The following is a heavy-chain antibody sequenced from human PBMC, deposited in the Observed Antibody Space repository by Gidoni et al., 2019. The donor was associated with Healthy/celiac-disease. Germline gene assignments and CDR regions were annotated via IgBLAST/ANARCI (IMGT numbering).Heavy chain of an antibody. CDR1: GGSISSYY. J-gene: IGHJ4*02. CDR2: IYYSGST. V-gene: IGHV4-59*01. Sequence: QVQLQESGPGLVKPSENLSLTCTVSGGSISSYYWSWIRQPPGKGLEWIGYIYYSGSTNYNPSLKSRVTISVDTSKNQFSLKLSSVTAADTAVYYCARDRGYSYGLDYWGQGTLVTVSS. CDR3: ARDRGYSYGLDY. D-gene: IGHD5-18*01.